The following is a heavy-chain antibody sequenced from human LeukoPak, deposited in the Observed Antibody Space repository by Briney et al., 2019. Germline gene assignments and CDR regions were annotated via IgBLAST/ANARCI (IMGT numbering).Heavy chain of an antibody. CDR3: ARPTSSSGAFDI. D-gene: IGHD6-6*01. V-gene: IGHV4-39*01. Sequence: SETLSLTCTVSGGTISSSSYYWGWIRQPPGKGLEWIGSIYYSGSTYYNPSLKSRVTISVDTSKNQFSLKLSSVTAADTAVYYCARPTSSSGAFDIWGQGTMVTVSS. J-gene: IGHJ3*02. CDR2: IYYSGST. CDR1: GGTISSSSYY.